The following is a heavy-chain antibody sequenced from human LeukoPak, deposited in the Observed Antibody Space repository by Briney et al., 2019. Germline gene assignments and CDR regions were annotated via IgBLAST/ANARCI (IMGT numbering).Heavy chain of an antibody. V-gene: IGHV1-69*05. J-gene: IGHJ6*03. CDR1: GGTFSSYA. D-gene: IGHD3-3*01. CDR3: ARELYYDFWSANLGYYMDV. Sequence: SVKVSCKASGGTFSSYAISWVRQAPGQGLEWMGGIIPIFGTANYAQKFQGRVTITTDESTSTAYMELSSLRSEGTAVYYCARELYYDFWSANLGYYMDVWGKGTTVTVSS. CDR2: IIPIFGTA.